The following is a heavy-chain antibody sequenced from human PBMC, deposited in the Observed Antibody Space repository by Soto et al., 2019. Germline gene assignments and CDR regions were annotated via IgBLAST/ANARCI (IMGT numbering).Heavy chain of an antibody. Sequence: GGSLRLSCAASGFTFSNYGMHWVRQAPGKGLEWVAVISSDGSNKYYADSVKGRFTISRDNSKNTLYLQMNSLRAEDTAVNYCGKSRSYYYYHYSMDVWGQGTTVTVSS. CDR2: ISSDGSNK. V-gene: IGHV3-30*03. J-gene: IGHJ6*02. CDR3: GKSRSYYYYHYSMDV. D-gene: IGHD6-6*01. CDR1: GFTFSNYG.